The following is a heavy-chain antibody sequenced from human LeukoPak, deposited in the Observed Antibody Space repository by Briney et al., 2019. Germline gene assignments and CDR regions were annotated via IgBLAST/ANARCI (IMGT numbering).Heavy chain of an antibody. J-gene: IGHJ5*02. Sequence: GASVKVSCKASGFTFTSSAVQWVRQARGQRLEWIGWIVVGSDNTNYAQKFQERVTITRDMSTSTAYMELSSLRSEDTAVYYCAAAEPGYCSGGSCYSDWFDPWGQGTLVTVSS. CDR3: AAAEPGYCSGGSCYSDWFDP. D-gene: IGHD2-15*01. CDR2: IVVGSDNT. CDR1: GFTFTSSA. V-gene: IGHV1-58*01.